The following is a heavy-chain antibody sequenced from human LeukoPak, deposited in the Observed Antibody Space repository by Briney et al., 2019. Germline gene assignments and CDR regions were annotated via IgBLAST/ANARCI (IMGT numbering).Heavy chain of an antibody. J-gene: IGHJ4*02. Sequence: SETLSLTCPVSGGSRSSDSWSWIRQPPGKGLEWIGYIYYSGSTNYNPSLKSRVTISMDTSKSQFSLKLSSVTAADTAVYYCARNYYDSSGYAGGPDYWGQGTLVTVSS. CDR1: GGSRSSDS. V-gene: IGHV4-59*01. CDR2: IYYSGST. CDR3: ARNYYDSSGYAGGPDY. D-gene: IGHD3-22*01.